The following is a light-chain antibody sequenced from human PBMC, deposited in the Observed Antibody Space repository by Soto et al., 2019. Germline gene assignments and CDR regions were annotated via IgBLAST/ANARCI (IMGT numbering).Light chain of an antibody. J-gene: IGKJ1*01. Sequence: DVVMTQSPLSLPVTLGQPASISCRSSQSLIHSDGNTYLNWFQQRPGQSPRRLIYKVSDRDSGVPDRFSGRGSGTEFTLKISRVEAEDVGVYYCMQGTHWPWTFGQATEVEIK. CDR2: KVS. CDR1: QSLIHSDGNTY. CDR3: MQGTHWPWT. V-gene: IGKV2-30*02.